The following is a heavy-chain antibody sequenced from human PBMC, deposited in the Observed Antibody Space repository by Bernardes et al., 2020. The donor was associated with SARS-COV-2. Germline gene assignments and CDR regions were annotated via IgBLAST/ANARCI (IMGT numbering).Heavy chain of an antibody. CDR1: GLTIGDYY. Sequence: GGSLRLSCAVSGLTIGDYYMSWIRQAPGMGLEWVSYITTSTYTNYAGSVRGRFTISRDNAKNSLNLQMNSLRAEDTAVYYCAIEGASNVFDLWGQGTMVTVSS. CDR3: AIEGASNVFDL. J-gene: IGHJ3*01. CDR2: ITTSTYT. V-gene: IGHV3-11*06.